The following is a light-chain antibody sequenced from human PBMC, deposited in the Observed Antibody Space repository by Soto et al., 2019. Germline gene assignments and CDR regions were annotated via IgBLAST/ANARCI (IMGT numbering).Light chain of an antibody. Sequence: QSALTQPASVSGSPGQSITISCTGTSSDVGSYNLVSWYQQHPGKAPKLMIYEGSKRPSGVSNRFSGSKSGNTASLTISGLQAEDEVDYYCCSYAGSSTSHVVFGGGTKVTVL. V-gene: IGLV2-23*01. CDR1: SSDVGSYNL. CDR3: CSYAGSSTSHVV. CDR2: EGS. J-gene: IGLJ2*01.